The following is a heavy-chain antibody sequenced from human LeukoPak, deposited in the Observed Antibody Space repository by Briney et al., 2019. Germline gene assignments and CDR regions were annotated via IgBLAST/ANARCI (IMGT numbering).Heavy chain of an antibody. CDR2: IIPIFGTA. J-gene: IGHJ6*02. CDR3: ARGPSGSYPLGYYYYGMDV. Sequence: ASVKASCKASGGTFSSYAISWVRQAPGQGLEWMGGIIPIFGTANYAQKFQGRVTITADESTSTAYMELSSLRSEDTAVYYCARGPSGSYPLGYYYYGMDVWGQGTTVTVSS. CDR1: GGTFSSYA. V-gene: IGHV1-69*13. D-gene: IGHD1-26*01.